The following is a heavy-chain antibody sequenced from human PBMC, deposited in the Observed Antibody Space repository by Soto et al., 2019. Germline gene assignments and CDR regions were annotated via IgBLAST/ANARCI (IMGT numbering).Heavy chain of an antibody. J-gene: IGHJ4*02. CDR2: INSNTDYA. Sequence: ASLKVSCNTAGDTITSYDIFGLLHATGQERQWMGWINSNTDYAGYAQKFLGRVTMTTDTSTTTAHLEQSSLRSEDTTATYCPSRAVNNGWNGFGADKYYFDFWGQGTLVTVSS. V-gene: IGHV1-8*02. CDR3: PSRAVNNGWNGFGADKYYFDF. D-gene: IGHD1-1*01. CDR1: GDTITSYD.